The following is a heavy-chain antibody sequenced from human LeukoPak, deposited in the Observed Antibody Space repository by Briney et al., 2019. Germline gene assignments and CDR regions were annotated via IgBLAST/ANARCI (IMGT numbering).Heavy chain of an antibody. CDR2: ISSSGSTI. V-gene: IGHV3-48*03. CDR3: ARDNSSGLLWFGESYNDY. D-gene: IGHD3-10*01. J-gene: IGHJ4*02. Sequence: GGSLRLSCAASGFTFSSYEMNWVRQAPGKGLEWVSYISSSGSTIYYADSVKGRFTISRDNAKNSLYLQMNSLRAEETAVYYCARDNSSGLLWFGESYNDYWGQGTLVTVSS. CDR1: GFTFSSYE.